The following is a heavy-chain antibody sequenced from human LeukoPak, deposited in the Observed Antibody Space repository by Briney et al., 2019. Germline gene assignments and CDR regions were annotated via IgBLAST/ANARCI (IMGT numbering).Heavy chain of an antibody. D-gene: IGHD6-19*01. CDR2: TYYRSKWYN. V-gene: IGHV6-1*01. CDR1: GDSVSSNSAA. J-gene: IGHJ5*02. Sequence: PSQTLSLTCAISGDSVSSNSAAWNWIRQSPSRGLEWLGRTYYRSKWYNDYAVSVKSRITINPDTSKNQFSLQLNSVTPEDTAVYYCARGYSSGWYVLNWFDTWGQGTLVTVSS. CDR3: ARGYSSGWYVLNWFDT.